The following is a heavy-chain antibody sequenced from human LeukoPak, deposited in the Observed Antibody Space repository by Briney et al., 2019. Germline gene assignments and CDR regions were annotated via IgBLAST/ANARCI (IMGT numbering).Heavy chain of an antibody. CDR1: GFTFSSYA. Sequence: PGGSLRLSCAASGFTFSSYAMSWVRQAPGKGLEWVSVIYSGGSTYYADSVKGRFTISRDNSKNTLYLQMNSLRAEDTAVYYCARGSAYSGYDRWGQGTLVTVSS. D-gene: IGHD5-12*01. J-gene: IGHJ4*02. V-gene: IGHV3-66*01. CDR3: ARGSAYSGYDR. CDR2: IYSGGST.